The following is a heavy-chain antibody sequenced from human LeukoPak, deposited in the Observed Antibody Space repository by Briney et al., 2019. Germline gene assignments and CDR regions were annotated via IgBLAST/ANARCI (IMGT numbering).Heavy chain of an antibody. J-gene: IGHJ6*02. V-gene: IGHV5-51*01. Sequence: KGGESLKISCKGSGYSFTSYWIGWVRQMPGKGLEWMGIINPGDSDTRYSPSFQGQVTISADKSISTAYLQWSSLKASDTAMYYCARGSTGGWVLRSYYYYGMDVWGQGTTVTVSS. CDR3: ARGSTGGWVLRSYYYYGMDV. CDR2: INPGDSDT. CDR1: GYSFTSYW. D-gene: IGHD2-2*01.